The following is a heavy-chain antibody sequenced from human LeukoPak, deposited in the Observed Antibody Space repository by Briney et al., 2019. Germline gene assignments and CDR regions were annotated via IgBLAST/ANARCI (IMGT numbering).Heavy chain of an antibody. CDR2: INPNSGGT. V-gene: IGHV1-2*02. Sequence: GASVKVSCKASGYTFTGYYMHWVRQAPGQGLEWMGWINPNSGGTNYAQKFQGRVTMTRDTSISTAYMELSRLRSDDTAVYYCARDIFGVVTNRWRYCYMDVWGKGTTVTVSS. D-gene: IGHD3-3*01. CDR3: ARDIFGVVTNRWRYCYMDV. CDR1: GYTFTGYY. J-gene: IGHJ6*03.